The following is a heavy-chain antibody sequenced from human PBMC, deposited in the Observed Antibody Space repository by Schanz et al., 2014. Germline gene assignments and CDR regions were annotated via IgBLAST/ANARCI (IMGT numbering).Heavy chain of an antibody. J-gene: IGHJ3*01. CDR1: GYTFSDYG. CDR2: ISPYTGNI. V-gene: IGHV1-18*01. CDR3: ATMGRYCTAAAYQILEVLDV. Sequence: QVQLVQSGAEVKKPGASVKVSCKTSGYTFSDYGITWVRQAPGQGLEWVGWISPYTGNIHYFDKMEGRVTMTTDTTASTAYMELRSLRSDDTAMYYCATMGRYCTAAAYQILEVLDVWGQGTMVTDSS. D-gene: IGHD2-8*02.